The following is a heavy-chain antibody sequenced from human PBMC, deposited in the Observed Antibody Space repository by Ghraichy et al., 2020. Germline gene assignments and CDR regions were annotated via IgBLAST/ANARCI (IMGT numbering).Heavy chain of an antibody. Sequence: GGSLRLSCAASGFTFSSYWMHWVRQAPGKGLVWVSRINSDGSSTSYADSVKGRFTISRDNAKNTLYLQMNSLRAEDTAVYYCARARESSGAVYDAFDIWGQGTMVTVSS. CDR2: INSDGSST. V-gene: IGHV3-74*01. CDR1: GFTFSSYW. CDR3: ARARESSGAVYDAFDI. D-gene: IGHD6-19*01. J-gene: IGHJ3*02.